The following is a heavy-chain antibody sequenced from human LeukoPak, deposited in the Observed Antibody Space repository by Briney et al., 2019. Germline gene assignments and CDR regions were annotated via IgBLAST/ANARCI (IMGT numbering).Heavy chain of an antibody. CDR1: GGTFSSYA. CDR2: IIPIFGTA. Sequence: SVKVSCKASGGTFSSYAISWVRQASGQGLEWMGGIIPIFGTANYAQKFQGRVTMTTDTSTSTAYMELRSLRSDDTAVYYCARVESSIWSDYWGQGTLVTVSS. J-gene: IGHJ4*02. D-gene: IGHD2-2*01. CDR3: ARVESSIWSDY. V-gene: IGHV1-69*05.